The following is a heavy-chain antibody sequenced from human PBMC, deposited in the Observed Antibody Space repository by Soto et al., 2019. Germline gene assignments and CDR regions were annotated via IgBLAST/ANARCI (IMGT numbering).Heavy chain of an antibody. CDR3: AKPSGLSQRVIFRPFDY. CDR1: GFTFSDYA. D-gene: IGHD2-15*01. CDR2: ISGSGDST. J-gene: IGHJ4*02. V-gene: IGHV3-23*01. Sequence: GGSLRLSCTASGFTFSDYALSWVRQAPGKGLEWVSFISGSGDSTHYADSVQGRFSISRDNSKNTVYLHMNSLRAEDTAVYHCAKPSGLSQRVIFRPFDYWGQGALVTVSS.